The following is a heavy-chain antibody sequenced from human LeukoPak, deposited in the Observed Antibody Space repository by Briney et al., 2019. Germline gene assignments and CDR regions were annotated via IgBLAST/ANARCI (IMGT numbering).Heavy chain of an antibody. CDR3: TRGSIAYYYMDV. D-gene: IGHD3-22*01. Sequence: TASETLSLTCTVSGGSISSSSYYWGWIRQPPGKGLEWIGSMSYSGSTYYNPSLKSRVTISVDTSKDQFSLKLSSVTAADTAVYYCTRGSIAYYYMDVWGKGTTVTISS. CDR2: MSYSGST. CDR1: GGSISSSSYY. V-gene: IGHV4-39*07. J-gene: IGHJ6*03.